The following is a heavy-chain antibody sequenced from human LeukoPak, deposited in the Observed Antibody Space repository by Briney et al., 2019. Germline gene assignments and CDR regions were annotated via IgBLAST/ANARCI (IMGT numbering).Heavy chain of an antibody. CDR1: GGSFSGNC. D-gene: IGHD3-10*01. V-gene: IGHV4-34*01. J-gene: IGHJ5*02. CDR2: INLSGST. CDR3: ARGRGDR. Sequence: SETLSLTCAVYGGSFSGNCWSWIRQPPGQGLEWIGEINLSGSTNSNPSLKSRVTKSVYTPKNQFSPKLSSVTAADTAVYYCARGRGDRWGQGTLVTVSS.